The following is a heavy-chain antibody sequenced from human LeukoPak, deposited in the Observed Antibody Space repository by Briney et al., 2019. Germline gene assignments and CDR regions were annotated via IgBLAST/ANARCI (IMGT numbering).Heavy chain of an antibody. V-gene: IGHV3-30-3*01. CDR3: AREQRTLYYYGSGSYYNGWFDP. CDR1: GFTFSSYA. J-gene: IGHJ5*02. CDR2: ISYDGSNK. D-gene: IGHD3-10*01. Sequence: QTGGSLRLSCAASGFTFSSYAMHWVRQAPGKGLEWVAVISYDGSNKYYADSVKGRFTISRDNSKNTLYLQMNSLRAEDTAVYNCAREQRTLYYYGSGSYYNGWFDPWGQGTLVTVSS.